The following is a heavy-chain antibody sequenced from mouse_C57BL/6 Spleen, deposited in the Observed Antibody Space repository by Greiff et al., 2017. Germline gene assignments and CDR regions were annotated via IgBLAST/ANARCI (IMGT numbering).Heavy chain of an antibody. CDR1: GYTFTSYW. CDR3: ARTYDGYYAMDY. D-gene: IGHD2-3*01. Sequence: QVHVKQSGAELVKPGASVKMSCKASGYTFTSYWLTWVKQRPGQGLEWIGDFYPGNGSTNYNEKFKSKATLTVDKSSRTAYMQLSSLTSEDSAVYYCARTYDGYYAMDYWGQGTSVTVSS. V-gene: IGHV1-55*01. CDR2: FYPGNGST. J-gene: IGHJ4*01.